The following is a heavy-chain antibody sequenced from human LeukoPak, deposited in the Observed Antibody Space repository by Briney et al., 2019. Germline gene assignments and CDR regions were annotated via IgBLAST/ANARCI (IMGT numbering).Heavy chain of an antibody. CDR2: IIPIFGTA. V-gene: IGHV1-69*13. J-gene: IGHJ5*02. CDR3: ARDLEDYGSSLSNWFDP. D-gene: IGHD6-13*01. CDR1: GGTFSSYA. Sequence: SVKVSCKASGGTFSSYAISWVRQAPGQGLEWMGGIIPIFGTANYAQKFQGRVTITADESTSTAYMELSSLRSKDTAVYYCARDLEDYGSSLSNWFDPWGQGTLVTVSS.